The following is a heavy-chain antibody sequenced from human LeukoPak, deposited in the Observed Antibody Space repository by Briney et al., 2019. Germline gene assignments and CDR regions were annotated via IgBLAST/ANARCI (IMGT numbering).Heavy chain of an antibody. CDR3: AKGRGWEASYYYYYMDV. D-gene: IGHD1-26*01. J-gene: IGHJ6*03. Sequence: KPGGSLRLSCAASGFSFSDYNMNWVRQAPGKALEWVSSITSTGTYIFYGDSVKGRFTISRDNSKNTLYLQMNSLRAEDTAVYYCAKGRGWEASYYYYYMDVWGKGTTVTISS. CDR2: ITSTGTYI. CDR1: GFSFSDYN. V-gene: IGHV3-21*01.